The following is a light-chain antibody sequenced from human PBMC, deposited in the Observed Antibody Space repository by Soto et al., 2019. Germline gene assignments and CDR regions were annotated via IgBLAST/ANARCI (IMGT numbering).Light chain of an antibody. J-gene: IGKJ3*01. Sequence: EIVLTQSPATLSFSPGERATLSCRASQSVAYTYLAWFQQKPGQAPRLLIYGASNRATGIPDRFSGSGSGTDFTLTISRLEPEDFAVYYCQQYGTSPFTFGPGTKVDIK. V-gene: IGKV3-20*01. CDR3: QQYGTSPFT. CDR1: QSVAYTY. CDR2: GAS.